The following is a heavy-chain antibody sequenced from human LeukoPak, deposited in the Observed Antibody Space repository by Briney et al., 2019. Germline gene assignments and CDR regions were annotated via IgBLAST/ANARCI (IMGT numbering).Heavy chain of an antibody. D-gene: IGHD2-2*01. Sequence: GRSLRLSCTASGFTFGDYAMSWVRQAPGKGLEWVGFIRSKAYGGTTEYAASVKGRLTISRDDSKSIAYLQMNSLKTEDTAVYYCTRDRCFRTSRERPIDYWGQGTLVTVSS. V-gene: IGHV3-49*04. J-gene: IGHJ4*02. CDR2: IRSKAYGGTT. CDR1: GFTFGDYA. CDR3: TRDRCFRTSRERPIDY.